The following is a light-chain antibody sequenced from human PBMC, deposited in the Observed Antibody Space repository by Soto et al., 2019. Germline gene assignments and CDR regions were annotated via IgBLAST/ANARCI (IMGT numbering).Light chain of an antibody. Sequence: DVQMTQSPSTLSASVGDRVTITCRASQSINNLLAWYQQKPGKAPKFLIYDVSTLESGVPSRFSGSGSGTEFTLTISSLKLEDFATYYCQQYDSSPLTLGGGTKVDIK. CDR1: QSINNL. V-gene: IGKV1-5*01. CDR3: QQYDSSPLT. J-gene: IGKJ4*01. CDR2: DVS.